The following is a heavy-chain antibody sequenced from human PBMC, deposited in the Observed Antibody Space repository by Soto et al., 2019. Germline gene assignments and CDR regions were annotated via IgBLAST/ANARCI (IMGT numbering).Heavy chain of an antibody. D-gene: IGHD3-22*01. CDR2: IKQDGSEK. J-gene: IGHJ4*02. Sequence: GGSLRLSCAASGFTFSSYWMSWVRQAPGKGLEWVANIKQDGSEKYYVDSVKGRFTISRDNAKNSLYLQMNSLRAEDTAVYYCAREDNYCDSSGYFHFDYWGQGTLVTVSS. CDR3: AREDNYCDSSGYFHFDY. V-gene: IGHV3-7*01. CDR1: GFTFSSYW.